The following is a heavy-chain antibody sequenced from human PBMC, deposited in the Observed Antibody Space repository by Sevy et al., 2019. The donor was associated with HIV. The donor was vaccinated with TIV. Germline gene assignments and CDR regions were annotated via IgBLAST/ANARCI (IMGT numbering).Heavy chain of an antibody. Sequence: GGSLRLSCAASGFMFSSYSMNWVRQAPGKGLEWVSSISSDSNYIYYADSVKGRFTISRDNAKNSLYLQMNSLRAEDTAVYYCAGPDATGGMDVWSQGSTVTVSS. CDR2: ISSDSNYI. J-gene: IGHJ6*02. CDR1: GFMFSSYS. V-gene: IGHV3-21*01. CDR3: AGPDATGGMDV.